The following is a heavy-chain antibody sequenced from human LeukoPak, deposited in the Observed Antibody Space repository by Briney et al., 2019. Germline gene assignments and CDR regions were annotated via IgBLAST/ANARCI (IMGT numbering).Heavy chain of an antibody. J-gene: IGHJ4*02. D-gene: IGHD6-13*01. CDR1: DYSISSIYY. CDR3: ASHLYSSSCFDY. CDR2: IYHSGST. Sequence: LYSTCHASDYSISSIYYWGWARQPPGKGLEWIVSIYHSGSTYSNPSPNSLVTISVDTSNNLFSQKMSFVTAADTAVYYCASHLYSSSCFDYWGQGTLVTVSS. V-gene: IGHV4-38-2*01.